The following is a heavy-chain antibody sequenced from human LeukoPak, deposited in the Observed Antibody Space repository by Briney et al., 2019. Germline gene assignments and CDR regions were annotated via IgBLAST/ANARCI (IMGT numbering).Heavy chain of an antibody. J-gene: IGHJ4*02. V-gene: IGHV3-23*01. D-gene: IGHD3-16*02. CDR3: ARDSGPVYDYVRGSYRFPDY. CDR2: ISGSGGST. Sequence: GGSLRLSCAASGFTFSSYAMSWVRQAPGKGLEWVSAISGSGGSTYYADSVKGRFTISRDNSKNTLYLQMNSLRAEDTAVYYCARDSGPVYDYVRGSYRFPDYWGQGTLVTVSS. CDR1: GFTFSSYA.